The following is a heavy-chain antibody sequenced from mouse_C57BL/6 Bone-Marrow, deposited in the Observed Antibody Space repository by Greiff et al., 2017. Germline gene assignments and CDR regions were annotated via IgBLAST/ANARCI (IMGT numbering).Heavy chain of an antibody. D-gene: IGHD1-1*01. V-gene: IGHV1-61*01. Sequence: QVQLQQSGAELVRPGSSVKLSCTASGYTFTSYWMDWVQQRPGQGLEWIGNIYPADSETHYTQKFKDKSTWTVDKSSNTEYMQLSSLTSEDYAVYYCARSGCYGSVFDYWGQGTLVTVSA. CDR1: GYTFTSYW. J-gene: IGHJ3*01. CDR3: ARSGCYGSVFDY. CDR2: IYPADSET.